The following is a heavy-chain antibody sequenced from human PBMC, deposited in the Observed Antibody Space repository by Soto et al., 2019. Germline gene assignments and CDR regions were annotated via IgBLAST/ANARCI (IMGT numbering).Heavy chain of an antibody. CDR1: GDSISSSSYY. CDR3: ARLEVASQRTHYYGMDV. CDR2: IYYSGST. J-gene: IGHJ6*02. Sequence: SETLSLTCSVSGDSISSSSYYWGWIRQPPGKGLEWIGSIYYSGSTYYNPSLKSRVTISVDTSKNQFSLKLSSVTAADTAVYYCARLEVASQRTHYYGMDVWGQGTTVTVSS. V-gene: IGHV4-39*01.